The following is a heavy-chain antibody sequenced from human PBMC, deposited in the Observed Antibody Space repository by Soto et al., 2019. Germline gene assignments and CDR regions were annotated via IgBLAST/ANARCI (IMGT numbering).Heavy chain of an antibody. CDR3: ARHSCCSTPNYYYGMDV. CDR2: IIPIFGTA. D-gene: IGHD2-15*01. V-gene: IGHV1-69*12. J-gene: IGHJ6*02. CDR1: GGTFSSYA. Sequence: QVQLVQSGAEVKKPGSSVKVSCKASGGTFSSYAISWVRQAPGQGLEWMGGIIPIFGTANYAQKFQGRVTITAEESTSTAYMELSSLRSEDTAVYYCARHSCCSTPNYYYGMDVWGQGTTVTVSS.